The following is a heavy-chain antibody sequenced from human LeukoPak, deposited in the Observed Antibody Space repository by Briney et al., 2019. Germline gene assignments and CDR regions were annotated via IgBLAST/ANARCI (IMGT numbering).Heavy chain of an antibody. CDR3: ARNRITMVRGVTSMGTGFDP. D-gene: IGHD3-10*01. J-gene: IGHJ5*02. V-gene: IGHV4-39*07. Sequence: SETLSLTCTVSGGSISSSSYYWGWIRQPPGKGLEWIGSIYYSGSTYYNPSLESRVTISVDTSKNQFSLKLSSVTAADTAVYYCARNRITMVRGVTSMGTGFDPWGQGTLVTVSS. CDR1: GGSISSSSYY. CDR2: IYYSGST.